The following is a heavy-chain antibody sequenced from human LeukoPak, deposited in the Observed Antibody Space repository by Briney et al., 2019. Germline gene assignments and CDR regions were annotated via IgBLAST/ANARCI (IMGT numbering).Heavy chain of an antibody. CDR3: ARLELYYYGSGSYPPPDY. Sequence: KGGESLKISCKGSGYSFTSYWIGWVRQMPGKGLEWMGIIYPGDSDTRYSPSFQGQVTISADKPISTAYLQWSSLKASDTAMYYCARLELYYYGSGSYPPPDYWGQGTLVTVSS. V-gene: IGHV5-51*01. CDR1: GYSFTSYW. D-gene: IGHD3-10*01. CDR2: IYPGDSDT. J-gene: IGHJ4*02.